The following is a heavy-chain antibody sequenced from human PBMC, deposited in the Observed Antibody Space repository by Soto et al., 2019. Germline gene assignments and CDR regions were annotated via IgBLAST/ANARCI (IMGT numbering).Heavy chain of an antibody. Sequence: SVKVSCKASGGTFSSYAISWVRQAPGQGLEWMGGIIPIFGTANYAQKFQGRVTITTDTSTSTAYMEMRSLRSDDTAVYYCVRDLDGSGSYYTDYWGPGTLVTVSS. V-gene: IGHV1-69*05. D-gene: IGHD3-10*01. CDR1: GGTFSSYA. J-gene: IGHJ4*02. CDR3: VRDLDGSGSYYTDY. CDR2: IIPIFGTA.